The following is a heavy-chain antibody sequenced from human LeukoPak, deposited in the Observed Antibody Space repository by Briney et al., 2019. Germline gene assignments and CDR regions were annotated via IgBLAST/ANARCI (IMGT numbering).Heavy chain of an antibody. Sequence: SETLSLTCAVSGGSISSGGYSWSWIRQPPGKGLEWIGYIYHSGSTYYNPSLKSRVTISVDTSKNQFSLKLSSVTAADTAVYYCARVETAMAYFDYWGQGTLVTVSS. J-gene: IGHJ4*02. CDR3: ARVETAMAYFDY. D-gene: IGHD5-18*01. V-gene: IGHV4-30-2*01. CDR1: GGSISSGGYS. CDR2: IYHSGST.